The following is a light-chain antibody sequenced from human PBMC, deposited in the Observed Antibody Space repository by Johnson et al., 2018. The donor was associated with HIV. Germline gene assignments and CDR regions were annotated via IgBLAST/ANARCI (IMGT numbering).Light chain of an antibody. CDR1: SSNIGNTY. V-gene: IGLV1-51*01. CDR3: ETWDSSLSVL. Sequence: QSVLTQPPSVSAAPGQKVTISCSGSSSNIGNTYVSWYQQLPGTAPKLLIYDNNKRPSGIPDRFSGSKSGTSATLGITGLQTGDEADYFCETWDSSLSVLFGTGTKVTVL. J-gene: IGLJ1*01. CDR2: DNN.